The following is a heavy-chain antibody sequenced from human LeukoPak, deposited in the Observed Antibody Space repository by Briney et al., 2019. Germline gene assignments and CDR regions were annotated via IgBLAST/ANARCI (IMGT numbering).Heavy chain of an antibody. CDR3: ARDRSGYDWLLYWYFDL. CDR1: AYTFTGYY. V-gene: IGHV1-2*02. CDR2: INTNSGDR. Sequence: ASVKVSCKASAYTFTGYYMHWVRQAPGPGLEWMGWINTNSGDRNYAQKFQGRVTMTRDTSISTAYMELSRLKFDDTAVYYCARDRSGYDWLLYWYFDLWGRGTLVTVSS. D-gene: IGHD5-12*01. J-gene: IGHJ2*01.